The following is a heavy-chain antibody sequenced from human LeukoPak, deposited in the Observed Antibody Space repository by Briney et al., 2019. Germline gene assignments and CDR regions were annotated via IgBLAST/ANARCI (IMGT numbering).Heavy chain of an antibody. D-gene: IGHD3-22*01. Sequence: HPGGSLRLSCAASGFTFSSYGMHWVRQAPGKGLEWVAVIWYDGSNKYYADSVKGRFTISRDNAKKSLYLQMNSLRAEDTAVYYCARSADRSGYFREITLYYFDYWGQGTLVTVSS. J-gene: IGHJ4*02. V-gene: IGHV3-33*01. CDR2: IWYDGSNK. CDR1: GFTFSSYG. CDR3: ARSADRSGYFREITLYYFDY.